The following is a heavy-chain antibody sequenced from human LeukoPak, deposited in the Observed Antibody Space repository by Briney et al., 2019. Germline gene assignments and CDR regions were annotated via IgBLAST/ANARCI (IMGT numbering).Heavy chain of an antibody. J-gene: IGHJ4*02. D-gene: IGHD2-2*01. CDR1: GYTFTGYY. CDR3: ARGGRGKDIVVVPAATPY. CDR2: INPNSGGT. Sequence: ASVKVSCKASGYTFTGYYMHWVQRAPGQGLEWMGWINPNSGGTNYAQKFQGRVTMTRDTSISTAYMELSRLRSDDTAVYYCARGGRGKDIVVVPAATPYWGQGTLVTVSS. V-gene: IGHV1-2*02.